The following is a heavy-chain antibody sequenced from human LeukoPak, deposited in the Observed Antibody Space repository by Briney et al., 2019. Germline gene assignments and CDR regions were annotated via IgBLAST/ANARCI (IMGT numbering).Heavy chain of an antibody. Sequence: GASVLVSCKASGYTFRIHDINWVRQAPGQGLEWMGWVSPKTGRTGYAQKFQGRVYMTTNASLSTAYMELSSLRSDDTAVYFCARESERNDGWFDPWGQGTLVTVSS. CDR1: GYTFRIHD. V-gene: IGHV1-8*01. D-gene: IGHD1-1*01. CDR2: VSPKTGRT. J-gene: IGHJ5*02. CDR3: ARESERNDGWFDP.